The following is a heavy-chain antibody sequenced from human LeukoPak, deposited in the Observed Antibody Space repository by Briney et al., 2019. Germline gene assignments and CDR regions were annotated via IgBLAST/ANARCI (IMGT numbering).Heavy chain of an antibody. D-gene: IGHD6-6*01. V-gene: IGHV1-69*13. Sequence: GASVKVSCKSSGGTFSSYAISWVRQAPGQGLVWMGGIIPIFGTANYAQKFQGRVTITADESTSTAYMELSSLRSEDTAVYYCARGGSGIAARPLFYWGQGTLVTVSS. CDR2: IIPIFGTA. CDR1: GGTFSSYA. J-gene: IGHJ4*02. CDR3: ARGGSGIAARPLFY.